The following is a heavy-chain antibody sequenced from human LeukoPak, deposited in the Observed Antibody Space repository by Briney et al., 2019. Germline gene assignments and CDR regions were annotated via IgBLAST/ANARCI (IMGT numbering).Heavy chain of an antibody. CDR2: INAGNGNT. J-gene: IGHJ4*02. CDR3: ARGEDVVVPAAMPLDY. CDR1: GYTFTSYA. V-gene: IGHV1-3*01. Sequence: ASVKVSCKASGYTFTSYAMHWVRQAPGQRLEWMGWINAGNGNTKYSQKFQGRVTITRDTSASTAYMELSSLRSEDTAVYYCARGEDVVVPAAMPLDYWGQGILVTVSS. D-gene: IGHD2-2*01.